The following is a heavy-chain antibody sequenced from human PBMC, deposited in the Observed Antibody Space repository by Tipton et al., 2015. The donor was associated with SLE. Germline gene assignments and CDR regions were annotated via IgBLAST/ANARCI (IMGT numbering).Heavy chain of an antibody. J-gene: IGHJ4*02. V-gene: IGHV4-39*07. CDR3: ARGSRITIFGVVQYYFDY. CDR1: GGSISSGSYY. Sequence: LRLSCTVSGGSISSGSYYWSWIRQPPGKGLEWIGEINHSGSTNYNPSLKSRVTISVDTSKNQFSLKLSSVTAADTAVYYCARGSRITIFGVVQYYFDYWGQGTLVTVSS. CDR2: INHSGST. D-gene: IGHD3-3*01.